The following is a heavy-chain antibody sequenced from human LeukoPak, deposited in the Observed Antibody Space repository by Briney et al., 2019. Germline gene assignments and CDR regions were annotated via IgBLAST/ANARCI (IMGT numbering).Heavy chain of an antibody. Sequence: GGSLRLSCAVSGFTFSTSAMNWVRQAPGKGPEWVANIKEDGSATYYVDSVKGRFTISRDNAKKSLYLQMNSLRAEDTAVYYCARDSPGYLAYDSWGQGTLVTVSS. D-gene: IGHD1-1*01. J-gene: IGHJ4*02. CDR1: GFTFSTSA. CDR3: ARDSPGYLAYDS. CDR2: IKEDGSAT. V-gene: IGHV3-7*04.